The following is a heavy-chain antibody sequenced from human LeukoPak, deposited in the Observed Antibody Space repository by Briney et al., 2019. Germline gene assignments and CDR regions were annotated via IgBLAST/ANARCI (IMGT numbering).Heavy chain of an antibody. CDR2: ISFDGNNK. D-gene: IGHD5-12*01. CDR1: GFTFSSYA. V-gene: IGHV3-30*14. J-gene: IGHJ4*02. CDR3: ARDRGVATMDY. Sequence: GGSLRLSCAASGFTFSSYAIHWVRQGPGKGLEWVAVISFDGNNKYYADSVKGRFTISRDNSKNTLSLQMNSLRPEDTAVYYCARDRGVATMDYWGQGTPVTVSS.